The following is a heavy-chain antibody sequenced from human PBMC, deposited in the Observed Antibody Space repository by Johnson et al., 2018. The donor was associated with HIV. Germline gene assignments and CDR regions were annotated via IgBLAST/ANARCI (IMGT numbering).Heavy chain of an antibody. CDR1: GFTFSSYA. CDR2: ISYDGSNK. V-gene: IGHV3-30-3*01. J-gene: IGHJ3*02. D-gene: IGHD3-3*01. CDR3: ARAKNLFWSGYYDAFDI. Sequence: QVQLVESGGGVVQPGRSLRLSCAASGFTFSSYAMHWVRQAPGKGLEWVAVISYDGSNKYYADSVKGRFTISRDNSKNKLYLQMNSLRAEDTAVYYCARAKNLFWSGYYDAFDIWGQGTVVTVSS.